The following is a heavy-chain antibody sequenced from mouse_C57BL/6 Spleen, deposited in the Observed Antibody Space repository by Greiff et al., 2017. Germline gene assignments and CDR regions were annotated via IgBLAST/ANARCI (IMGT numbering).Heavy chain of an antibody. CDR1: GYTFTSYG. Sequence: QVQLQQSGAELARPGASVKLSCKASGYTFTSYGISWVKQRTGQGLEWIGEIYPRSGNTYYNEKFKGKATLTVDKSSSTAYMELRSLTSEDTAVYYCAREGTTLYFDYWGQGTTLTVSS. CDR2: IYPRSGNT. D-gene: IGHD1-1*01. J-gene: IGHJ2*01. V-gene: IGHV1-81*01. CDR3: AREGTTLYFDY.